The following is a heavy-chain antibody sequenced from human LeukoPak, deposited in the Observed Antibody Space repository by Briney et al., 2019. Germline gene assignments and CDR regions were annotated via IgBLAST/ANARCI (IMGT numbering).Heavy chain of an antibody. D-gene: IGHD2-2*01. Sequence: PGESLKISCKGSGYSFTSYWTGWVRQMPGKGLEWMGIIYPGDSDTRYSPSFQGQVTISADKSISTAYLQWSSLKASDTAMYYCARQFFCSSTSCLLGFDYWGQGTLVTVSS. CDR1: GYSFTSYW. CDR2: IYPGDSDT. V-gene: IGHV5-51*01. CDR3: ARQFFCSSTSCLLGFDY. J-gene: IGHJ4*02.